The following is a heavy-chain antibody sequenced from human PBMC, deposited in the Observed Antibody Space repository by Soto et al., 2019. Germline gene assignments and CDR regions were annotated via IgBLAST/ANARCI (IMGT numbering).Heavy chain of an antibody. J-gene: IGHJ5*02. CDR3: ATPYLPTGGSYNWFDP. CDR1: GYTLTELS. CDR2: FDPEDGET. Sequence: ASVKVSCKVSGYTLTELSMHWVRQAPGKGLEWMGGFDPEDGETIYAQKFQGRVTMTEDTSTDTAYMELSSLRSEDTAVYYCATPYLPTGGSYNWFDPWGQGTLGTVSS. V-gene: IGHV1-24*01. D-gene: IGHD1-26*01.